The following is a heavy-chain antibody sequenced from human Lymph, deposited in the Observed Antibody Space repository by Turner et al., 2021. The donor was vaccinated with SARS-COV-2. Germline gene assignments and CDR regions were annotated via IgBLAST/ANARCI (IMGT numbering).Heavy chain of an antibody. CDR1: GFTFSSYG. J-gene: IGHJ6*02. CDR2: IWYDGSNK. CDR3: AREESSNGMDV. D-gene: IGHD6-13*01. Sequence: QVQLVESGGGVVQPGRSLRHSCAASGFTFSSYGMHWVRQAPGKGLEWVAVIWYDGSNKYYADSVKGRFTISRDNSKNTLYLQMNSLRAEDTAVYYCAREESSNGMDVWGQGTTVTVSS. V-gene: IGHV3-33*01.